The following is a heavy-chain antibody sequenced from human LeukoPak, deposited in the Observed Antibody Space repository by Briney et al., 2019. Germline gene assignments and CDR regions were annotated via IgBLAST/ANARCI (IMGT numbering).Heavy chain of an antibody. V-gene: IGHV4-59*08. CDR1: GGSISNHY. CDR2: VYYTGST. D-gene: IGHD5-12*01. J-gene: IGHJ4*02. CDR3: ARKLSGDY. Sequence: SETLSLTCTVSGGSISNHYWTWIRQPPGKALEWSGYVYYTGSTNYNPSLKSRVSISVDTSKNQFSLQLRSVTAADTAVYYCARKLSGDYWGQGTLVTVSS.